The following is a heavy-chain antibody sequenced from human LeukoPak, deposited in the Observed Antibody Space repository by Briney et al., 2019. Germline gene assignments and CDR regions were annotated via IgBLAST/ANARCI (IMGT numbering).Heavy chain of an antibody. CDR1: GGSISSSSYY. Sequence: PSETLSLTCTVSGGSISSSSYYWGWIRQPPGKGLEWIGSIYYSGSTYYNPSLKSRVTISVDTSKNQSSLKLSSVTAADTAVYYCAGESVAGDFDYWGQGTLVTVSS. D-gene: IGHD6-19*01. CDR2: IYYSGST. J-gene: IGHJ4*02. V-gene: IGHV4-39*07. CDR3: AGESVAGDFDY.